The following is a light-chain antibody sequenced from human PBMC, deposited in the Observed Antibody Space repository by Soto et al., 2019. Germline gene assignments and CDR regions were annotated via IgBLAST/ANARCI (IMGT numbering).Light chain of an antibody. Sequence: QSVLTQPASVSGSPGQSITISCTGTSSDVGSYNLVSRYQHRPGKAPKLILYEGNKRPSGISNRFSASKSGNTASLTVSGLQAEDEADYYCSSYAGFSTSVIFGGGTKLTVL. CDR2: EGN. J-gene: IGLJ2*01. CDR1: SSDVGSYNL. CDR3: SSYAGFSTSVI. V-gene: IGLV2-23*01.